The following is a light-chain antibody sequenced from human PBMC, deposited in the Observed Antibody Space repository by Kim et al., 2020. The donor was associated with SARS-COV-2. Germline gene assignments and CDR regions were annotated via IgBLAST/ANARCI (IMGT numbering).Light chain of an antibody. V-gene: IGKV4-1*01. J-gene: IGKJ1*01. CDR2: WAS. CDR3: QQYYSTPPA. CDR1: QSVLYSSNNKNY. Sequence: DIVMTQSPDSLAVSLGERATINCKSSQSVLYSSNNKNYLAWYQQKPGQPPKVLIYWASTRESGVPDRSSGSGSGTDFTLTISSLQAEDVAVYYCQQYYSTPPAFGQGTKVDIK.